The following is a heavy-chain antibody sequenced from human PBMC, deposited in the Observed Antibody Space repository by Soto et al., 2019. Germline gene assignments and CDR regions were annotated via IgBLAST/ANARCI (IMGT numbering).Heavy chain of an antibody. V-gene: IGHV3-30*18. Sequence: GGSLRLSCAASGITFSNYGMHRVRQAPGKGLEWVAVISYDGSNKYYADSVKGRFTISRDNSKNTLYLQMNSLRGEDTAVYYCAKDLSGYDLFLFDYWGQGTLVTVSS. CDR2: ISYDGSNK. CDR1: GITFSNYG. J-gene: IGHJ4*02. CDR3: AKDLSGYDLFLFDY. D-gene: IGHD5-12*01.